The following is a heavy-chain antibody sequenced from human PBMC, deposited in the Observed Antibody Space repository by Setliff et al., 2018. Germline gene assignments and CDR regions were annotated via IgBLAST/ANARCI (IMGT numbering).Heavy chain of an antibody. J-gene: IGHJ6*03. V-gene: IGHV4-38-2*02. Sequence: SETLSLTCTVSNFSLTSGFFWAWVRQPPGKGLALIATVYHRGSTDYKPSLKSRATISVDTSKNQFSLKLTSITAADTAVYFCAGEGRSSTRGWYMDAWGKGTSVTAP. CDR1: NFSLTSGFF. CDR3: AGEGRSSTRGWYMDA. D-gene: IGHD2-2*01. CDR2: VYHRGST.